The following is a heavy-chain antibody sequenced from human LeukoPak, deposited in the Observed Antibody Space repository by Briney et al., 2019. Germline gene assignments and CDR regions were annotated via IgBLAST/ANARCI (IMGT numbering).Heavy chain of an antibody. V-gene: IGHV4-34*01. D-gene: IGHD3-10*01. CDR2: INHSGST. CDR1: GGSFSGYY. CDR3: ARGRITMVRGVRTFDP. J-gene: IGHJ5*02. Sequence: PSETLSLTCAVYGGSFSGYYWRWIRQPPGKGLEWIGEINHSGSTNYNPSLKSRVTISVDTSKNQFSLKLSSVTAADTAVYYCARGRITMVRGVRTFDPWGQGTLVTVSS.